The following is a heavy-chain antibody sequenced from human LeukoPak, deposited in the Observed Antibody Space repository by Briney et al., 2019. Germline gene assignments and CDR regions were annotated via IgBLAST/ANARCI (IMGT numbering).Heavy chain of an antibody. CDR2: INHSGST. CDR1: GGSFSGYY. Sequence: PSETLSLTCAVYGGSFSGYYWSWLRQPPGKGLEWSGEINHSGSTNYNPSLKSRVTISVDTSKNQFSLKLSSVTAADTAVYYCARGLVVDAFDIWGQGTMVTVSS. D-gene: IGHD2-15*01. V-gene: IGHV4-34*01. CDR3: ARGLVVDAFDI. J-gene: IGHJ3*02.